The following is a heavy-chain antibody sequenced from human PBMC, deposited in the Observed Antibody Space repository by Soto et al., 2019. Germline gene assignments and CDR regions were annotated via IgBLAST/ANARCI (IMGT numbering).Heavy chain of an antibody. Sequence: GGSLRLSCAASGFTFSSYAMSWVRQAPGKGLEWVSAISGSGGSTYYADSVKGRFAISRDNSKNTLYLQMNSLRAEDTAVYYFAKRNVYYYDSSGYDWFDPWGQGTLVTVSS. CDR2: ISGSGGST. J-gene: IGHJ5*02. CDR1: GFTFSSYA. V-gene: IGHV3-23*01. CDR3: AKRNVYYYDSSGYDWFDP. D-gene: IGHD3-22*01.